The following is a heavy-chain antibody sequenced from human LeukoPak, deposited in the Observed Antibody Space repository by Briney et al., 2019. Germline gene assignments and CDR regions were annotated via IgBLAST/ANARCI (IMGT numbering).Heavy chain of an antibody. V-gene: IGHV3-23*01. Sequence: GGSLRLSCAASGFTFSSYAMSWVRQAPGKGLEWVSAISGSGGSTYYADSVKGRFTISRDNSKNTLYLQMNSPRAEDTAVYYCAKSSGGITIFGVVTIFDYWGQGTLVTVSS. J-gene: IGHJ4*02. CDR2: ISGSGGST. CDR1: GFTFSSYA. D-gene: IGHD3-3*01. CDR3: AKSSGGITIFGVVTIFDY.